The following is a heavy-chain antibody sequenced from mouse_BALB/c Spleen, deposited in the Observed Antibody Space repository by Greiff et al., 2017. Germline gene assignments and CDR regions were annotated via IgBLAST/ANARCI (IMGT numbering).Heavy chain of an antibody. Sequence: EVQLVESGGGLVQPGGSRKLSCAASGFTFSSFGMHWVRQAPEKGLEWVAYISSGSSTIYYADTVKGRFTISRDNPKNTLFLQMTSLRSEDTAMYYCARRAGEGGYAMDYWGQGTSVTVSS. V-gene: IGHV5-17*02. CDR3: ARRAGEGGYAMDY. J-gene: IGHJ4*01. CDR2: ISSGSSTI. D-gene: IGHD3-3*01. CDR1: GFTFSSFG.